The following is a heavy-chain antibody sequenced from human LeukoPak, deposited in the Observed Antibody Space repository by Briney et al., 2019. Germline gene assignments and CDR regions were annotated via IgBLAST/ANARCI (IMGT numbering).Heavy chain of an antibody. Sequence: GGSLRLSCAASGFTFSSYNMNWVRQAPGKGLEWVSYISGTSSTIYYADSVKGRFTISRDNAKNSLYLQMNSLRDEDTAVYYCARGAPYYDSSDYSYPKLGFDYWGRGTLVTVSS. D-gene: IGHD3-22*01. CDR2: ISGTSSTI. CDR3: ARGAPYYDSSDYSYPKLGFDY. J-gene: IGHJ4*02. V-gene: IGHV3-48*02. CDR1: GFTFSSYN.